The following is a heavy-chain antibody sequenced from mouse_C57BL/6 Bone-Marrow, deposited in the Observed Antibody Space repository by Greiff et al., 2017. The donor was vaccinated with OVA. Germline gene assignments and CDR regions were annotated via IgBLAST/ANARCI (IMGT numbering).Heavy chain of an antibody. Sequence: QVQLQQSGAELVRPGTSVTVSCKASGYAFTNYLIEWVKQRPGQGLEWIGVINPGSGGTNSNEKFKGKATLTADKSSSTAYMKLSSLTAEDSAVECCATYGNYYWGQGTTLTVSS. CDR2: INPGSGGT. V-gene: IGHV1-54*01. J-gene: IGHJ2*01. CDR1: GYAFTNYL. CDR3: ATYGNYY. D-gene: IGHD2-1*01.